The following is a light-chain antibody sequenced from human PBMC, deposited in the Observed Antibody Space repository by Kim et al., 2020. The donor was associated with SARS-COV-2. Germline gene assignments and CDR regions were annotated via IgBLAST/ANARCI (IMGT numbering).Light chain of an antibody. CDR3: QQYGRSPT. J-gene: IGKJ4*01. CDR1: QSVNSSY. Sequence: EIVLTQSPGTLSLSPGERATLSCRASQSVNSSYLTWYQQKPGQAPSLLIYGASSRATGIPDRFSGSGSGTDFTLTISRLEPEDFAVYYCQQYGRSPTFGGGTKVDIK. V-gene: IGKV3-20*01. CDR2: GAS.